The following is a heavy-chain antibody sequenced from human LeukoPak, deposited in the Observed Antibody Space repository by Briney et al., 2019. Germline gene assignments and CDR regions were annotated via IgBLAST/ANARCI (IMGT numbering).Heavy chain of an antibody. V-gene: IGHV3-23*01. D-gene: IGHD6-13*01. J-gene: IGHJ4*02. Sequence: GRSLRLSCAASGFTFSSYAMSWVRQAPGKGLEWVSAISGSGDSTYYADSVKGRFTVSRDNSKNTLYLQMNSLRAEDTAVYYCAKGYSSSWFHNWGQGTLVTVSS. CDR3: AKGYSSSWFHN. CDR2: ISGSGDST. CDR1: GFTFSSYA.